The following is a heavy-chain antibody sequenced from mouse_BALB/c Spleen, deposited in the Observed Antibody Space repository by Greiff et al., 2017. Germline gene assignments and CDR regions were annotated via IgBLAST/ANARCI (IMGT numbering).Heavy chain of an antibody. V-gene: IGHV1-14*01. CDR3: AREGYGNSYAMDY. J-gene: IGHJ4*01. D-gene: IGHD2-1*01. CDR1: GYTFTSYV. Sequence: VQLKESGPELVKPGASVKMSCKASGYTFTSYVMHWVKQKPGQGLEWIGYINPYNDGTKYNEKFKGKATLTSDKSSSTAYMELSSLTSEDSAVYYCAREGYGNSYAMDYWGQGTSVTVSS. CDR2: INPYNDGT.